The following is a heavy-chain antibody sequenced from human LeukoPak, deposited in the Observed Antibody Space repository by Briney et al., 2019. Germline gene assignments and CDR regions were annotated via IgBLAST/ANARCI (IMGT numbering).Heavy chain of an antibody. CDR1: GFTFSTYS. J-gene: IGHJ4*02. CDR2: ISSNSIYI. CDR3: ASGWSAPDY. Sequence: GSLLLSCAASGFTFSTYSMNWVRQAPGKGLEWVSSISSNSIYIYYADSVKGQFTISRDNAENSLWLQMNSLTAEDTAVYYCASGWSAPDYWGQGTLVTVSS. V-gene: IGHV3-21*01.